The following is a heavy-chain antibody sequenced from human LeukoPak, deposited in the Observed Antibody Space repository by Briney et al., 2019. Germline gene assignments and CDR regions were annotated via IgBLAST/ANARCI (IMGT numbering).Heavy chain of an antibody. CDR1: RFTFDDYG. CDR3: AKDSGYSSSWYDY. CDR2: ISWNGARE. D-gene: IGHD6-13*01. J-gene: IGHJ4*02. Sequence: GWSLRLSCEPSRFTFDDYGMHWVRQAPGKGLEWVSSISWNGARERYVHSAKGRFTISRDNAKKTLYLQMNSLTAENTALYYCAKDSGYSSSWYDYWGQGTLVTVSS. V-gene: IGHV3-9*01.